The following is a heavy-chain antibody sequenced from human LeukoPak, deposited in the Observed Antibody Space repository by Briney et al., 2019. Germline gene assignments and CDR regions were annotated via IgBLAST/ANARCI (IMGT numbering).Heavy chain of an antibody. Sequence: PSETLSLTCAVYGGSFSGYYWSWIRQPPGKGLEWIGEINHSGSTNYNPSLKSRVTISVDTSKNQFSLKLSSVTAADTAVYYCARKVSYYDSSGSRLYYFDYWGQGTLVTVSS. V-gene: IGHV4-34*01. J-gene: IGHJ4*02. D-gene: IGHD3-22*01. CDR1: GGSFSGYY. CDR3: ARKVSYYDSSGSRLYYFDY. CDR2: INHSGST.